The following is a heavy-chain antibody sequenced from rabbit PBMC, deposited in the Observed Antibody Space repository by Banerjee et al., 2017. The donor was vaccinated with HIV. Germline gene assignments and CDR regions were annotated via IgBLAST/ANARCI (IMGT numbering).Heavy chain of an antibody. D-gene: IGHD4-1*01. V-gene: IGHV1S47*01. CDR2: IYPDDST. CDR3: AIMNSRGWGDFNL. Sequence: EESGGGLVKPEGSLTLSCKASGIDFSRCGISWVRQAPGKGLEWIACIYPDDSTDYASWVSGRFTISLDNAQNTVFLQMTSLTAADTATYFCAIMNSRGWGDFNLWGQGTLVTFS. CDR1: GIDFSRCG. J-gene: IGHJ4*01.